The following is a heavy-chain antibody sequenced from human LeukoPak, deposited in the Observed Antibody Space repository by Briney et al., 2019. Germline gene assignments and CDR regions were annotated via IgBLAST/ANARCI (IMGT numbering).Heavy chain of an antibody. J-gene: IGHJ4*02. CDR2: ISGSGGGT. D-gene: IGHD3-22*01. CDR1: GITLSNYG. V-gene: IGHV3-23*01. Sequence: GGSLRLSCAVSGITLSNYGMSWVRQAPGKGLEWVAGISGSGGGTNYADSVQGRITISRDNPKNTLYLQMNGLRAEDTAVYFCAKRGVVIRVILVGFHKEAYYFDSWGQGALVTVSS. CDR3: AKRGVVIRVILVGFHKEAYYFDS.